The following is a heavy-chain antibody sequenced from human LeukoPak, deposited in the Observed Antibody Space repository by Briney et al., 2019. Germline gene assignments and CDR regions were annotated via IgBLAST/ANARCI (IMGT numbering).Heavy chain of an antibody. CDR1: GFTVSSNY. D-gene: IGHD3-3*01. CDR2: IYSGGST. J-gene: IGHJ4*02. V-gene: IGHV3-53*01. CDR3: AKRGSGYNQFDY. Sequence: GGSLRLSCAASGFTVSSNYMSWVRQAPGKGLEWVSVIYSGGSTYYADSVKGRFTISRDNSKNTLYLQVNSLRAEDTAVYYCAKRGSGYNQFDYWGQGTLVTVSS.